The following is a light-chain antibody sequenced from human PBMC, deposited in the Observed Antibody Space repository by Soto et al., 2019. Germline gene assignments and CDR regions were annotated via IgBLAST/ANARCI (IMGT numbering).Light chain of an antibody. V-gene: IGKV3D-15*01. CDR3: QHYHNWPPYT. CDR2: AAS. Sequence: EIMMTQSPATLYVSPGERATLSCRASQSISSNLAWYQHKPGQAPRLLIYAASTRATGIPARFSGSGSGTQFTLTISSLQSEDFAIYFCQHYHNWPPYTFGQGTKLDIK. J-gene: IGKJ2*01. CDR1: QSISSN.